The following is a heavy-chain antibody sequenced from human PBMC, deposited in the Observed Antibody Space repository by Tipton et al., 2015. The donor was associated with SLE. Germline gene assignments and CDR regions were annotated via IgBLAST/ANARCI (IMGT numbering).Heavy chain of an antibody. CDR1: GFTFSSYW. Sequence: GSLRLSCAASGFTFSSYWMSWVRQAPGKGLEWVANIKQDGSEKYYVDSVEGRFTISRDNAKNSLYLQMNSLRAEDTAVYYCARDRDLLGGRGYYDSSERAFDIWGQGTMVTVSS. CDR2: IKQDGSEK. J-gene: IGHJ3*02. V-gene: IGHV3-7*03. D-gene: IGHD3-22*01. CDR3: ARDRDLLGGRGYYDSSERAFDI.